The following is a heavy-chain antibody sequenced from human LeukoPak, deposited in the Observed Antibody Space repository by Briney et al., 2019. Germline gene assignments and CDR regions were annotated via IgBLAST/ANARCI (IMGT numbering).Heavy chain of an antibody. CDR1: GGSISSNHY. CDR2: IHYTAST. Sequence: SETLSLTCTVSGGSISSNHYWGWIRQPPGKGLEWIGSIHYTASTYYNPSLKSRVTISVDTSKNQFSLKLNSVTAAATAVYYCARLVPPGWFDPWGQGTLVTVSS. J-gene: IGHJ5*02. CDR3: ARLVPPGWFDP. V-gene: IGHV4-39*01.